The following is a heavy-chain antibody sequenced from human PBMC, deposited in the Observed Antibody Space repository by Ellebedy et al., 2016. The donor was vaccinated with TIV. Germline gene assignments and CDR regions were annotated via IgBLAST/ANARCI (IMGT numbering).Heavy chain of an antibody. CDR1: GITFSSYA. V-gene: IGHV3-30-3*01. Sequence: GESLKISCAASGITFSSYAMHWVRQTPGKGLEWVAFISNDENTEHYVDSVKGRFTISSDNYNNTLYLQMNSLRADDTAIYYCARGGYYADYARLDYWGQGTLVTVSS. CDR2: ISNDENTE. J-gene: IGHJ4*02. CDR3: ARGGYYADYARLDY. D-gene: IGHD4-17*01.